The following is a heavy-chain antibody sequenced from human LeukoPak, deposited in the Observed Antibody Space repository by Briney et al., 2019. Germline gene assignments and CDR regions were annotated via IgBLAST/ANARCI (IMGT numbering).Heavy chain of an antibody. J-gene: IGHJ4*02. CDR3: ARGRISFGNFDY. CDR1: GGSISSYY. V-gene: IGHV4-59*01. CDR2: IYYSGST. Sequence: SETLSFTCTVSGGSISSYYWSWIRQPPGKGLEWIGYIYYSGSTNYNPSLKSRVTISVDTSKNQLSLKLSSVTAADTAVYYCARGRISFGNFDYWGQGTLVTVSS. D-gene: IGHD3-10*01.